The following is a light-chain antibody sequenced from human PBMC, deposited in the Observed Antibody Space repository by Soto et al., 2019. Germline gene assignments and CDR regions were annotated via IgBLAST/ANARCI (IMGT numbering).Light chain of an antibody. CDR3: ISYTDRQSYL. CDR1: SSAIGSHNP. J-gene: IGLJ1*01. Sequence: QSALTQPTSVSGSPGQSITISCSGTSSAIGSHNPVAWYQQFPGKSHTLLIYAVSDRPPGVSDRFSGSKSRITASLTISGLQTEDEADYYCISYTDRQSYLFGTGTKVTVL. CDR2: AVS. V-gene: IGLV2-14*03.